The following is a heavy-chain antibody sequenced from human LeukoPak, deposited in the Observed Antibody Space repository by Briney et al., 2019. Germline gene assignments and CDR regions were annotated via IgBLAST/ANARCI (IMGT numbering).Heavy chain of an antibody. Sequence: GGSLRLSCAASAFSFTKAWMTWIRQAPGKGPEWIGRIKSKTDGGTTDYAAPVKGRFTISRDDSKNTLYLQMNSLKTEDTAVYYCTTDGAYGFWGQGTMVTVSS. CDR3: TTDGAYGF. V-gene: IGHV3-15*01. J-gene: IGHJ3*01. D-gene: IGHD3-10*01. CDR2: IKSKTDGGTT. CDR1: AFSFTKAW.